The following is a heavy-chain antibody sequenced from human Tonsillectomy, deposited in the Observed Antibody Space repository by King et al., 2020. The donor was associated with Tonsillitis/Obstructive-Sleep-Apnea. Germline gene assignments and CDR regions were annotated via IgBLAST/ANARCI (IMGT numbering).Heavy chain of an antibody. CDR2: NSWNSGSV. D-gene: IGHD6-13*01. V-gene: IGHV3-9*01. J-gene: IGHJ3*02. CDR1: GFTFKDYP. Sequence: VQLVESGGGLVQPGRSLRLSCVASGFTFKDYPMHWVRQAPGKGLEWVSGNSWNSGSVAYADSVKCRFTLSRDNAKNSLYLEMNTLSPEDTALYYCAKDLIIAVSGTPGDTFGIGGQRTLVTVSS. CDR3: AKDLIIAVSGTPGDTFGI.